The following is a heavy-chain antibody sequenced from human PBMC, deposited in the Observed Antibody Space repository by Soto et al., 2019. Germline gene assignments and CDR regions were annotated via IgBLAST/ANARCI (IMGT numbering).Heavy chain of an antibody. CDR2: ILSSSGSI. D-gene: IGHD6-6*01. V-gene: IGHV3-21*01. CDR1: GLNFSSFS. J-gene: IGHJ6*03. Sequence: EVQLVESGGGLVKPGGSLRLSCAASGLNFSSFSFNWVRQAPGKGLEWVSFILSSSGSIYYADSVKGRFTISRDNAKNSLYLQMNSLKDEDTAVYYCARDSGEQLARRGFYYYYMDVWGKGTTVTVS. CDR3: ARDSGEQLARRGFYYYYMDV.